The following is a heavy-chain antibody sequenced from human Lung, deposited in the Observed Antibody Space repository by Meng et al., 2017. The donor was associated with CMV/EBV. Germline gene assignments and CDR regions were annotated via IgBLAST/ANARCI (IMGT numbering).Heavy chain of an antibody. D-gene: IGHD1-26*01. Sequence: ASVXVSCKASGYSFTGYFVNWVRQAPGQGLEWMGWINPDSGTTDYAQKFQGRVTMTRNTSISTAYMELSSLRSEDTAVYYCATVGWTRTIDYWGQGTLVTVSS. CDR3: ATVGWTRTIDY. J-gene: IGHJ4*02. V-gene: IGHV1-8*02. CDR1: GYSFTGYF. CDR2: INPDSGTT.